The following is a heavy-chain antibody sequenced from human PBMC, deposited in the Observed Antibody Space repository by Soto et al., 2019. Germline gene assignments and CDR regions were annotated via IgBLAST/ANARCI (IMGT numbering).Heavy chain of an antibody. CDR1: GGSISSYY. Sequence: SETLSLTCTVSGGSISSYYWTWIRQPPGKGLEWIGNIHYSGSTNYNPPLKSRVTIQVDTSKNQFSLKLSSVTAADTAVYFCARKGKFDSSASYFFQTFNFWGRGTLVTVSS. CDR3: ARKGKFDSSASYFFQTFNF. CDR2: IHYSGST. V-gene: IGHV4-59*01. J-gene: IGHJ2*01. D-gene: IGHD3-22*01.